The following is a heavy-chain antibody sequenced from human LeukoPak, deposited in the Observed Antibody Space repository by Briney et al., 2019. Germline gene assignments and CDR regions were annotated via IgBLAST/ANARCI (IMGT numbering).Heavy chain of an antibody. J-gene: IGHJ6*03. CDR1: GFTFSSYS. CDR2: ISSSSRYI. V-gene: IGHV3-21*01. D-gene: IGHD3-10*01. Sequence: GGSLRLSCTGSGFTFSSYSMNWVRQAPGKGLEWVSSISSSSRYIYYADSVKGRFTISRDNARNSLLLQMNSLRAEDTAVYYCAKSGVLDSYYHMDVWGKGTTVTVSS. CDR3: AKSGVLDSYYHMDV.